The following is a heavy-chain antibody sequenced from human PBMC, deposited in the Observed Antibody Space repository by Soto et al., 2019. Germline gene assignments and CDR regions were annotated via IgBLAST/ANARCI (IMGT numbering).Heavy chain of an antibody. J-gene: IGHJ4*02. Sequence: QVQLVESGGGVVQPGRSLRLSCAASGFTFSSYAMHWVRQAPGTGLEWVAVISYDGSNKYYADSVKGRFTISRDNSKNTLYLQMNSLRAEDTAVYYCARDLGVDIVATIQDYWGQGTLVTVSS. V-gene: IGHV3-30-3*01. D-gene: IGHD5-12*01. CDR1: GFTFSSYA. CDR3: ARDLGVDIVATIQDY. CDR2: ISYDGSNK.